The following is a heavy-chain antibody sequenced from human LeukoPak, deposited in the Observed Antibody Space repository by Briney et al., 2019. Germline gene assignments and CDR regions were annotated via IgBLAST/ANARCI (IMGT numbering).Heavy chain of an antibody. CDR2: ISGGAGST. V-gene: IGHV3-23*01. D-gene: IGHD2-2*01. J-gene: IGHJ4*02. CDR1: GFTFSSYA. CDR3: AREGGYQRFYFDY. Sequence: AGGSLRLSCAASGFTFSSYAMSWVRQAPGKGLEWVSAISGGAGSTYYADSAKGRFTISRDNSKNTLYLQMNSLRAEDTAVYYCAREGGYQRFYFDYWGQGTLVTVSS.